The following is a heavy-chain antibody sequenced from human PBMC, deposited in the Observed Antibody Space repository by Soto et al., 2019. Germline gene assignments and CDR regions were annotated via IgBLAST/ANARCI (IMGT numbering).Heavy chain of an antibody. V-gene: IGHV1-18*01. CDR2: ISAYNGNT. CDR1: GYTFTSYG. D-gene: IGHD6-13*01. CDR3: VRDVSAAGSNWFDP. Sequence: ASVKVSCKASGYTFTSYGISWVRQAPGQGLEWMGWISAYNGNTNYAQKLQGRVIMTTDTSTSTAYMELRSLRSDDTAVYYCVRDVSAAGSNWFDPWGEGTLVTVSA. J-gene: IGHJ5*02.